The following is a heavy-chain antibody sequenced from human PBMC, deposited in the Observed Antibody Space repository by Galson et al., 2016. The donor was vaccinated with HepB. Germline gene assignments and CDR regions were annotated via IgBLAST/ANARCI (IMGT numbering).Heavy chain of an antibody. CDR3: TGDD. CDR1: GFPFDFNNYA. J-gene: IGHJ4*02. V-gene: IGHV3-23*01. CDR2: ISGVGDNT. Sequence: SLRLSCAASGFPFDFNNYAMTWVRQAPGKGLEWVSSISGVGDNTQYADSVRGRFATSRDNSKRMVYLQMNSLRAEDTAVYFCTGDDWGRGTLVTVSS.